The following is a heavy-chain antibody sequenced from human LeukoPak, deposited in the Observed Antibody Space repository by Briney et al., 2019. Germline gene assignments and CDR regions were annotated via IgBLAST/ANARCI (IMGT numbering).Heavy chain of an antibody. CDR3: AKDGAQGGNFYEGFDN. CDR2: IFYSGST. CDR1: GGSVSSGSYY. J-gene: IGHJ4*02. Sequence: SETLSLTCTISGGSVSSGSYYWSWIRQPPGKGLEWIGYIFYSGSTNYNPSLKSRVTISIALSKNQFSLKLSSVTAADTAVYYCAKDGAQGGNFYEGFDNWGQGTLVTVSS. V-gene: IGHV4-61*01. D-gene: IGHD5/OR15-5a*01.